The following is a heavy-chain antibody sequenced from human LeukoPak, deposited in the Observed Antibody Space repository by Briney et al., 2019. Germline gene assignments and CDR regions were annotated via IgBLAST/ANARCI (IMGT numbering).Heavy chain of an antibody. CDR2: ISSSSSYI. J-gene: IGHJ5*02. CDR1: GFTFSSYS. CDR3: ARDRIAVAGTSHWFDP. V-gene: IGHV3-21*01. Sequence: PGGSLRLSCAASGFTFSSYSMNWVRQARGKGLEWVSSISSSSSYIYYADSVKGRFTISRDNAKNSLYLQMNSLRAEDTAVYYCARDRIAVAGTSHWFDPWGQGTLVTVSS. D-gene: IGHD6-19*01.